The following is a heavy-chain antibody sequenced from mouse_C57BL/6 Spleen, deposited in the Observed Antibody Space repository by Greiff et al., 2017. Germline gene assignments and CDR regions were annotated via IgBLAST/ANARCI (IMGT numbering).Heavy chain of an antibody. D-gene: IGHD1-1*01. CDR3: ARRYGSSSAWFAY. V-gene: IGHV1-50*01. CDR1: GYTFTSYW. J-gene: IGHJ3*01. CDR2: IDPSDSYT. Sequence: QVQLQQSGAELVKPGASVKLSCKASGYTFTSYWMQWVKQRPGQGLEWIGEIDPSDSYTNYNQKFKGKATLTVETSSSTAYMQLSSLTSEDSAVYYCARRYGSSSAWFAYWGQGTLVTVSA.